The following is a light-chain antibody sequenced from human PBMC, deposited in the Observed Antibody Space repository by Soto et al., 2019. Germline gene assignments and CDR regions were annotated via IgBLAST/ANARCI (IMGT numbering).Light chain of an antibody. V-gene: IGKV1-39*01. CDR1: QNIGSY. CDR3: QQSYSSLHRT. CDR2: AAS. Sequence: DIQMTQSPSSLSASVGDRVTITCRASQNIGSYLNWYQQKPGKVPKLLIYAASSLQSGVPSRFSGSGSGTDFTLTISSLQPEDSATYYCQQSYSSLHRTFGQGTKVDI. J-gene: IGKJ1*01.